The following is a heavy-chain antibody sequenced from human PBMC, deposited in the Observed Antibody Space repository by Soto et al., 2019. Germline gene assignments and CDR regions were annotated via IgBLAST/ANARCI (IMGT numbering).Heavy chain of an antibody. CDR3: ALGPGVVVAATSSGMDV. CDR1: GGTFSSYT. D-gene: IGHD2-15*01. J-gene: IGHJ6*02. CDR2: IIPILGIA. Sequence: QVQLVQSGAEVKKPGSSVKVSCKASGGTFSSYTISWVRQAPGQGLEWMGRIIPILGIANYAQKFQGRVTITADKSTSTAYMELSSLRSEDTAVYYCALGPGVVVAATSSGMDVWGQGTTVTVSS. V-gene: IGHV1-69*02.